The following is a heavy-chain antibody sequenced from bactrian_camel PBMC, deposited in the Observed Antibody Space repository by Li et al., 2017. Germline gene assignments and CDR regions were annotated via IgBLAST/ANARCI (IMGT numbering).Heavy chain of an antibody. D-gene: IGHD6*01. Sequence: HVQLVESGGRSVQVGGSLSLSCLVSEYALTSTSCAGWFHQAPGRDREGVAFFATVRRVTYYPDRVKGRFTISRDNSEYTLYLQMDNLIPDDTGMYYCAAKRSWSTPWYEAARYDYWGQGTQVTVS. J-gene: IGHJ4*01. CDR3: AAKRSWSTPWYEAARYDY. CDR1: EYALTSTSC. CDR2: FATVRRVT. V-gene: IGHV3S1*01.